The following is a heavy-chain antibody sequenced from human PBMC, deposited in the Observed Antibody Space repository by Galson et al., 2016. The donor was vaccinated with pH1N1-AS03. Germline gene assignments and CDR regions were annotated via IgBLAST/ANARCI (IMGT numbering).Heavy chain of an antibody. CDR3: ARTNANFAVNIDY. V-gene: IGHV2-70*04. Sequence: PALVKPTQTLTLTCTLSGFSLSSSGMRVSWIRQPPGKALEWLARIDWDDDKYYTTSLKTRLTISKDTSKDQVVLTMTNMDPVDTATYFWARTNANFAVNIDYWGQGILVTVSS. CDR2: IDWDDDK. D-gene: IGHD4/OR15-4a*01. CDR1: GFSLSSSGMR. J-gene: IGHJ4*02.